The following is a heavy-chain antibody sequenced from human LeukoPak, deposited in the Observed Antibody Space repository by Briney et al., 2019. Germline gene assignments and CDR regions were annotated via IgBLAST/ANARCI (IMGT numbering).Heavy chain of an antibody. Sequence: SETLSLTCTVSGGAISDHYWSWIRQPSGKGLEWIGRIYSSGSANYSPSLKSRVSMSVDTSNNYFSLNLTSVTAADTALYFCARDVRYARGWSTPESWGQGILVTVSS. CDR1: GGAISDHY. CDR3: ARDVRYARGWSTPES. V-gene: IGHV4-4*07. D-gene: IGHD6-19*01. J-gene: IGHJ5*02. CDR2: IYSSGSA.